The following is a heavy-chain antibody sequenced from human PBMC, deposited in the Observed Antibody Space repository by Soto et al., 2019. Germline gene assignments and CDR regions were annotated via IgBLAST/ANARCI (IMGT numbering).Heavy chain of an antibody. CDR3: ARDHPHSYGIYYFDY. V-gene: IGHV4-59*01. Sequence: SETLSITCTVSGGSITNYYWSWIRQPPGKGLEWIGYIYSSGSTNYNPYLKSRVTISADTSKNQVSLKLTSVTAADTAVYYCARDHPHSYGIYYFDYWGQGTLVTVSS. J-gene: IGHJ4*02. D-gene: IGHD5-18*01. CDR2: IYSSGST. CDR1: GGSITNYY.